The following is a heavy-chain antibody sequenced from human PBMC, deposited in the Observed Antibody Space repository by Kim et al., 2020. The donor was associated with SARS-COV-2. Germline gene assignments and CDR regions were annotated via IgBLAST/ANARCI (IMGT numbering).Heavy chain of an antibody. CDR3: ARDRSTLKYYYYYYGMDV. CDR2: INPSSGDT. J-gene: IGHJ6*02. D-gene: IGHD3-16*01. Sequence: ASVKVSCKASGYTFTSFDMHWLRQAPGQRLEWMGWINPSSGDTNYAQKFQGRVTMTRDTSISTAYMELSRLTSDDTAVYYCARDRSTLKYYYYYYGMDVWGQGTTVTVSS. V-gene: IGHV1-2*02. CDR1: GYTFTSFD.